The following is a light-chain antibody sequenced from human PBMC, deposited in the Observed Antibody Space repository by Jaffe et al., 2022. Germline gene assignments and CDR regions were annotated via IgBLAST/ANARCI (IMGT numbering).Light chain of an antibody. CDR2: GAS. V-gene: IGKV3-20*01. CDR1: QSVRSNY. Sequence: EIVLTQSPGTLSLSPGERATLSCRASQSVRSNYLAWYQQKPGQAPRLFIYGASSRAAGIPDRFSGSGSGTDFTLTISRLEPEDFAVYYCQQYGSSPRLTFGGGTKVEIK. J-gene: IGKJ4*01. CDR3: QQYGSSPRLT.